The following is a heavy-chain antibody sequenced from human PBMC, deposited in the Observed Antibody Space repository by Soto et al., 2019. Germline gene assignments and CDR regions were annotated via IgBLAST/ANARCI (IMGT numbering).Heavy chain of an antibody. CDR1: GYMFTNYF. CDR2: FNPNFGST. CDR3: GRGGSRGFGPEEVEVGPYGMED. D-gene: IGHD3-3*01. V-gene: IGHV1-46*01. Sequence: QVQLVQSGAEVKQPGASVKISCTSSGYMFTNYFIHWVRLAPGQGLQWIGIFNPNFGSTGTAQKFQGRGTMDPDTAPSTGALEVRNLRLKSTGGDFRGRGGSRGFGPEEVEVGPYGMEDRGQGTTVTVS. J-gene: IGHJ6*02.